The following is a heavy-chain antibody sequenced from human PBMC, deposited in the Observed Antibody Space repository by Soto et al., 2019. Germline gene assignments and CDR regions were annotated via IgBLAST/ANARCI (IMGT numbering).Heavy chain of an antibody. D-gene: IGHD2-2*01. CDR2: INHSGST. J-gene: IGHJ5*02. Sequence: SETLWLTCGVYGESFSVYYWSWIRQPPGKGLEWIGEINHSGSTNYNPSLKSRVTISVDTSKNHLSLKLSSVTAADTAVYYCARDGSSTANWIDPWGQGTLVTVSS. CDR1: GESFSVYY. V-gene: IGHV4-34*01. CDR3: ARDGSSTANWIDP.